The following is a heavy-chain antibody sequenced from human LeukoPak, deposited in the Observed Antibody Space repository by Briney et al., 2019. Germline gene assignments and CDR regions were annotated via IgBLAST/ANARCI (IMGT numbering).Heavy chain of an antibody. CDR3: ARSGRGLATRFDP. CDR1: DESFRGYH. Sequence: ASETLSLTCAVYDESFRGYHWTWIRQSPGKGLEWIGEINHSGSTNYNPSLKSRVTISVDTSKNQFSLKLNSVTAADTAVYYCARSGRGLATRFDPWGQGILVTVSS. J-gene: IGHJ5*02. CDR2: INHSGST. V-gene: IGHV4-34*01. D-gene: IGHD1-26*01.